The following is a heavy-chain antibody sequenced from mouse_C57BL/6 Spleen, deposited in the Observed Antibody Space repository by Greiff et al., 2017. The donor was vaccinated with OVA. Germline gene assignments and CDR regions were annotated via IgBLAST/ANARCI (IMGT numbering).Heavy chain of an antibody. CDR1: GYTFTSYD. Sequence: VQLQESGPELVKPGASVKLSCKASGYTFTSYDINWVKQRPGPGLEWIGWLYPRDGSSQYNEKFNGKATLTVDTSSSTAYMELHSLTSEDSAVYFCARPIPRGYFDVWGTGTTVTGSS. CDR3: ARPIPRGYFDV. J-gene: IGHJ1*03. V-gene: IGHV1-85*01. CDR2: LYPRDGSS. D-gene: IGHD5-1-1*01.